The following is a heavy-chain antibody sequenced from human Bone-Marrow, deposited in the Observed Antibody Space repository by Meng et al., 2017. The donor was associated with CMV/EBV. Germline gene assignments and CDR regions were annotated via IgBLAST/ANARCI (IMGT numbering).Heavy chain of an antibody. CDR2: ISGSGGGT. Sequence: GESLKISCAASGFTFSSYAMSWVRQAPGKGLEWVSTISGSGGGTYYADSVKGRFTISRDNSKNTLYLQMNSLRVEDTAVYYCAKDLDGGDKGWGQGTLVTVSS. V-gene: IGHV3-23*01. CDR3: AKDLDGGDKG. CDR1: GFTFSSYA. J-gene: IGHJ4*02. D-gene: IGHD2-21*02.